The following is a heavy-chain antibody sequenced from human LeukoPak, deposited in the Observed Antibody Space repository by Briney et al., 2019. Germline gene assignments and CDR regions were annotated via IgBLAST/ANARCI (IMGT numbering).Heavy chain of an antibody. CDR3: AREHLGVAAADY. D-gene: IGHD3-3*01. CDR1: GFTFDDYG. V-gene: IGHV3-20*04. CDR2: INWNGGST. J-gene: IGHJ4*02. Sequence: PGGSLRLSCAASGFTFDDYGMSRVRQAPGKGLEWVSGINWNGGSTGYADSVKGRFTISRDNAKNSLYPQMNSLRAEDTGVYYCAREHLGVAAADYWGQGTLVTVSS.